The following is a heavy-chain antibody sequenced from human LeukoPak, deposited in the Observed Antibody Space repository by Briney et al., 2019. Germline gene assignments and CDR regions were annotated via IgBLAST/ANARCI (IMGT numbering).Heavy chain of an antibody. J-gene: IGHJ4*02. V-gene: IGHV3-30-3*01. D-gene: IGHD2-21*01. CDR3: VPPPPRVVSATAPRSD. CDR2: ISYDGSNK. CDR1: GFTFSSYA. Sequence: GGSLRLSCAASGFTFSSYAMHWVRQAPGKGLEWVAVISYDGSNKYYADSVKGRFTISRDNSKNTLYLQMSNLRAEDTAVYYCVPPPPRVVSATAPRSDWGQGTLVTVSS.